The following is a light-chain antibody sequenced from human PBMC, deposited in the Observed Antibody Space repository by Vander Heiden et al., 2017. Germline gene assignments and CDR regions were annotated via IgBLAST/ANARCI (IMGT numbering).Light chain of an antibody. CDR1: SRHVNYA. CDR2: GDSDGSH. J-gene: IGLJ3*02. Sequence: QLVLTQSPSASASLGASVKLTCTLTSRHVNYAIAWHQKRPERGPRFLMRGDSDGSHNKGHGIPDWFSGSSSGAARYLVISSLQADDEDDYYCQKWDGGILLFGGGTRLTVL. CDR3: QKWDGGILL. V-gene: IGLV4-69*01.